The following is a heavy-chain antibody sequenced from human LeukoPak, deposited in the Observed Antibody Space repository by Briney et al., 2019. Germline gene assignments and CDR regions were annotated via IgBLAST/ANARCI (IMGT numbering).Heavy chain of an antibody. V-gene: IGHV4-34*01. CDR3: ATTGDYYGSGTFYPFDY. D-gene: IGHD3-10*01. CDR2: INHSGST. CDR1: GGSFSGYY. J-gene: IGHJ4*02. Sequence: SETLSLTCAVYGGSFSGYYWSWIRQPPGKGLEWIGEINHSGSTNYNPSLRSRVTIFLDTSKKQLSLKLNSVTAADTAVYYCATTGDYYGSGTFYPFDYWGPGTLVTVSS.